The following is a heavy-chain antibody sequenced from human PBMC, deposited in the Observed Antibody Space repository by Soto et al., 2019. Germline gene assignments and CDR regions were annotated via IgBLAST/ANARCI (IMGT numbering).Heavy chain of an antibody. J-gene: IGHJ6*02. V-gene: IGHV3-23*01. CDR1: GFTFSNYA. D-gene: IGHD3-10*01. CDR3: AKDRGFGAGHGMDV. Sequence: EVQLLESGGDLVQPGRSLRLSCEASGFTFSNYAMSWVRQAPGKGLEWVTGISARGGTTYYVDSVKGRFTISRDNSKNTLYLQMNALRAEDRAVYYCAKDRGFGAGHGMDVWGQGTTVTVSS. CDR2: ISARGGTT.